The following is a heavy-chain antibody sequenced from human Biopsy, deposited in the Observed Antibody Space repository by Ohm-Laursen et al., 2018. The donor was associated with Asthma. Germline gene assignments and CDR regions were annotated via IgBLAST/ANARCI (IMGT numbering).Heavy chain of an antibody. CDR2: VIPIYGTT. CDR1: GDILSSFG. J-gene: IGHJ6*02. V-gene: IGHV1-69*13. Sequence: ASVKVSCKAHGDILSSFGIKWVRKAPGQGLEWMGGVIPIYGTTHTAQKFQGRVTITADESTSTAYMELTSLRKEDTAVYYCARGGHDGDRRHHNGLDVWGQGTTVTVSS. CDR3: ARGGHDGDRRHHNGLDV. D-gene: IGHD1-1*01.